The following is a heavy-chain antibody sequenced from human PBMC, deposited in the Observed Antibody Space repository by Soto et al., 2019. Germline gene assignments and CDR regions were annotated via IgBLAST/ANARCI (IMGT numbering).Heavy chain of an antibody. V-gene: IGHV1-69*13. CDR1: GGTFSSYA. Sequence: EASVKVSCKASGGTFSSYAISWVRQAPGQGLEWMGGIIPIFGTANYAQKFQGRVTITADESTSTAYMELSSLRSEDTAVYYCARLEYSSSSHYYYGMDVWGQGTTVTVSS. CDR3: ARLEYSSSSHYYYGMDV. D-gene: IGHD6-6*01. J-gene: IGHJ6*02. CDR2: IIPIFGTA.